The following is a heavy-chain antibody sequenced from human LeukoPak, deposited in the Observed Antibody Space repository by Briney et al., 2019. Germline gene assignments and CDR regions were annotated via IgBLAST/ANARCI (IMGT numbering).Heavy chain of an antibody. CDR3: ARLYGSGSY. Sequence: SETLSLTCTVSGGSISSGSYYWSWIRQPAGKGLEWIGRIYTSGSTNYNPSLKSRVTISVDTSKNQFSLKLSSVTAADTAVYYCARLYGSGSYWGQGTLVTVSS. V-gene: IGHV4-61*02. CDR2: IYTSGST. CDR1: GGSISSGSYY. D-gene: IGHD3-10*01. J-gene: IGHJ4*02.